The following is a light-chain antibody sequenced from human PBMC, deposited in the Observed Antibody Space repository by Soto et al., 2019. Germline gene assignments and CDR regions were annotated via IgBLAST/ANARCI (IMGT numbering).Light chain of an antibody. Sequence: DIQMTQSPSTLSASVGDRVTITCRASQSISTWLAWYQQKPGKAPKFLIYAASTLQSGVPSRFSGSGSGTEFTLTIRSLQPDDFATYYCQRYNNYSELIFGGGTKVEIK. CDR2: AAS. J-gene: IGKJ4*01. V-gene: IGKV1-5*01. CDR3: QRYNNYSELI. CDR1: QSISTW.